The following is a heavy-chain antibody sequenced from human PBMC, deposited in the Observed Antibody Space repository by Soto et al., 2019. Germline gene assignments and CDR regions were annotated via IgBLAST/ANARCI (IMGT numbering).Heavy chain of an antibody. V-gene: IGHV3-64*01. CDR2: ISSNGGST. CDR1: GFTFSSYA. J-gene: IGHJ6*03. D-gene: IGHD3-3*01. Sequence: ESGGGLVQPGGSLRLSCAASGFTFSSYAMHWVRQAPGKGLEYVSAISSNGGSTYYANSVKGRFTISRDNSKNTLYLQIGSLRAEDMAVYYCARDGNDFWSGYTIYYYYYYMDVWGKGTTVTVSS. CDR3: ARDGNDFWSGYTIYYYYYYMDV.